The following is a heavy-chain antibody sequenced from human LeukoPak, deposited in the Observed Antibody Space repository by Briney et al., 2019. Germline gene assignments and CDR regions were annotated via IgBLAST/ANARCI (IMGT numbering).Heavy chain of an antibody. Sequence: GGSLRLSCAASGFTFSTYEMNWVRQAPGKGLEWVSYISTSASTIYYADSVKGRFSIYRDNAKNSLYLQMNSLRAEDTAVYYCARDPGDYYGSGSQPWDQGTLVTVSS. J-gene: IGHJ5*02. CDR3: ARDPGDYYGSGSQP. CDR1: GFTFSTYE. D-gene: IGHD3-10*01. V-gene: IGHV3-48*03. CDR2: ISTSASTI.